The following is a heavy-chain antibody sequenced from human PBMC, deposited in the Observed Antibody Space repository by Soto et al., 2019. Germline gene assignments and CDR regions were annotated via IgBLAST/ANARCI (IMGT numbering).Heavy chain of an antibody. D-gene: IGHD1-26*01. CDR2: ISYDGGNM. Sequence: QVQLVESGGGVVQPGRSLRLSCAASGLTFNTYGMHWVRQAPGKGLELVAVISYDGGNMFYADSVRGRFTISRDNAKSTRYLQMNSLRAEDTAVYYCAKGKKWELTYYFDYWGQGTLVTVSS. V-gene: IGHV3-30*18. CDR3: AKGKKWELTYYFDY. J-gene: IGHJ4*02. CDR1: GLTFNTYG.